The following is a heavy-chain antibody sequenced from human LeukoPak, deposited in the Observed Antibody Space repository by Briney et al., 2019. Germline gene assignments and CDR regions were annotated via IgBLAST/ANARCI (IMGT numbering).Heavy chain of an antibody. D-gene: IGHD3-22*01. CDR1: GYTFTSYG. CDR3: ARYYYDSSGYYDSDY. CDR2: ISAYNGNT. Sequence: GASVKVCCTASGYTFTSYGISWVRQAPGQGLEWMGWISAYNGNTNYAQKLQGRVTMTTDTSTSTAYMELRSLRSDDTAVYYCARYYYDSSGYYDSDYWGQGTLVTVSS. V-gene: IGHV1-18*01. J-gene: IGHJ4*02.